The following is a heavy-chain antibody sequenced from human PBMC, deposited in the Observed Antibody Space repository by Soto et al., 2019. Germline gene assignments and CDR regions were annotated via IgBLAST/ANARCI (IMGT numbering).Heavy chain of an antibody. CDR3: AKGDCSGGSCYFSAFDI. CDR1: GFTFSSYG. V-gene: IGHV3-30*18. CDR2: ISSDASNK. J-gene: IGHJ3*02. D-gene: IGHD2-15*01. Sequence: GGSLRLSCAASGFTFSSYGMHWVRQAPGKGLEWVAVISSDASNKYYAASVKGRFTISRDNSKNTLFLQMNSLRAEDTAVYFCAKGDCSGGSCYFSAFDIWGQGTMVTVSS.